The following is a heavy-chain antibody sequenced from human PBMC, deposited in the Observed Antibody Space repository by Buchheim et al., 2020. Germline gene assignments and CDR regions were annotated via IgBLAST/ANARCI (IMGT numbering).Heavy chain of an antibody. CDR2: ISYDGSNK. CDR3: AKDGELRYFDWLFANYGMDV. J-gene: IGHJ6*02. D-gene: IGHD3-9*01. V-gene: IGHV3-30*18. CDR1: GFTFSSYG. Sequence: QVQLVESGGGVVQPGRSLRLSCAASGFTFSSYGMHWVRQAPGKGLEWVAVISYDGSNKYYADSVKGRFTISRANSKNTLYLQMNSLRAEDTAVYYCAKDGELRYFDWLFANYGMDVWGQGTT.